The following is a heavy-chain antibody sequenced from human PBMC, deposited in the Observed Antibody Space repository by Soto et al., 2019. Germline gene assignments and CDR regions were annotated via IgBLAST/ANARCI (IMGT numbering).Heavy chain of an antibody. J-gene: IGHJ5*02. Sequence: SETLSLTCTVSGGSISSYYWSWIRQPPGKGLEWIGYIYYSGSTNYNPSLKSRVTISVDTSKNQFSLKLSSVTAADTAVYYCARDSSSWAFDPWGQGTLVTVSS. V-gene: IGHV4-59*01. CDR2: IYYSGST. CDR3: ARDSSSWAFDP. CDR1: GGSISSYY. D-gene: IGHD6-13*01.